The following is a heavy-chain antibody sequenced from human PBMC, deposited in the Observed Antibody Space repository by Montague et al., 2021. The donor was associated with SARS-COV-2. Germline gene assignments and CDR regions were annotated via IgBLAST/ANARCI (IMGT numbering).Heavy chain of an antibody. CDR1: GFTFSSYA. J-gene: IGHJ4*02. CDR2: ITGSGGGT. CDR3: AKDQVYSGSYFAD. D-gene: IGHD1-26*01. V-gene: IGHV3-23*01. Sequence: SLRLSCAASGFTFSSYAMSWVRQAPGKGLEWVSAITGSGGGTYYAGSVKGRFTISKDNSKNMLYLQMNSLRAEDTAAYYCAKDQVYSGSYFADWGQGTLVTVSS.